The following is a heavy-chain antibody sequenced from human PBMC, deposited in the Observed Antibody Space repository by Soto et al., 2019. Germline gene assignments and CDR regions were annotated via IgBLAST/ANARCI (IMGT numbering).Heavy chain of an antibody. V-gene: IGHV3-53*01. CDR2: IYNDGKT. J-gene: IGHJ6*02. CDR1: GLPVSTNY. Sequence: GGSLRLSCAASGLPVSTNYMSWVRQAPGKGLEGVSVIYNDGKTYYADSVKGRFTISRDASKNTLHLQIDSLRDEDTAVYYCVRPLPSGQNYGMDVWGQGTTVTVSS. CDR3: VRPLPSGQNYGMDV. D-gene: IGHD3-10*01.